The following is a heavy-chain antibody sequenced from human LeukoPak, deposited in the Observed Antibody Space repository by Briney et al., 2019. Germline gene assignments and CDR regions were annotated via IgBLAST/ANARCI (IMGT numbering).Heavy chain of an antibody. CDR2: IYYSGST. CDR1: GGSISSYY. CDR3: ARASYYDFLSIDY. J-gene: IGHJ4*02. Sequence: PSETLSLTCTVSGGSISSYYWSWIRQPPGKGLEWIGYIYYSGSTNYNPSLKSRVTISVDTSENQFSLKLSSVTAADTAVYYCARASYYDFLSIDYWGQGTLVTVSS. D-gene: IGHD3-3*01. V-gene: IGHV4-59*08.